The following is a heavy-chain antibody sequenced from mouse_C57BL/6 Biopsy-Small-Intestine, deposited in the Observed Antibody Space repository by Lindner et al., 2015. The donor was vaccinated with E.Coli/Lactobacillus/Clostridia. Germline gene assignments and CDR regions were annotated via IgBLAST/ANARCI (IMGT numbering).Heavy chain of an antibody. CDR2: ISPNSGDT. J-gene: IGHJ4*01. D-gene: IGHD5-2*01. CDR3: ARNFGIVKTYSYYYAMDV. V-gene: IGHV1-19*01. CDR1: GYTFTDFY. Sequence: SVKVSCKASGYTFTDFYLHWVRQAPGLGLEWMGWISPNSGDTNFAQKFQGRVTMTRDTSISTVYMELNRLRSDDTAVYYCARNFGIVKTYSYYYAMDVWGHGAPVTVSS.